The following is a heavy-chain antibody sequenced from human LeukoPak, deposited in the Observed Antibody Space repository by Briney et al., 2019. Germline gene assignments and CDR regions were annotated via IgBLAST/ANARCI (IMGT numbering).Heavy chain of an antibody. CDR2: IYYSGST. J-gene: IGHJ4*02. Sequence: NTSETLSLTCTVSGGSISSSSYYWGWIRQPPGKRLEWIGSIYYSGSTYYNPSLKSRVTISVDTSKNQFSLKLSSVTAADTAVYYCARPGDGYNRVFDYWGQGTLVTVSS. V-gene: IGHV4-39*01. CDR1: GGSISSSSYY. CDR3: ARPGDGYNRVFDY. D-gene: IGHD5-24*01.